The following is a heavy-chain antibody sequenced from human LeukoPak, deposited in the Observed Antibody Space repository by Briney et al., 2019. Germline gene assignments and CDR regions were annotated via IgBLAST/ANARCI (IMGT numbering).Heavy chain of an antibody. Sequence: GGSLRLSCAASGFTFSSYEMNWVRQAPGKGLEWVSYISSSGSTIYYADSVKGRFTISRDNAKNSLYLQMNSLRAEDTAVYYCARSDTAMIPHFDYWGQGTLVTVSS. J-gene: IGHJ4*02. V-gene: IGHV3-48*03. CDR2: ISSSGSTI. CDR1: GFTFSSYE. D-gene: IGHD5-18*01. CDR3: ARSDTAMIPHFDY.